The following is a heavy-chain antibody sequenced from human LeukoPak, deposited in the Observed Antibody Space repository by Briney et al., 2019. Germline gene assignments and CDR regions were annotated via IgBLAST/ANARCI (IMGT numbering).Heavy chain of an antibody. D-gene: IGHD4-17*01. V-gene: IGHV1-69*13. J-gene: IGHJ4*02. CDR2: IIPIFGTA. CDR1: GGTFSSYA. Sequence: GASVKVSCKASGGTFSSYAISWVRQAPGQGLEWMGGIIPIFGTANYAQKFQGRVTITADESTSTAYMELSSLRSEDTAVYYCARARGRDYGDYEGGDWGQGTLVTVSS. CDR3: ARARGRDYGDYEGGD.